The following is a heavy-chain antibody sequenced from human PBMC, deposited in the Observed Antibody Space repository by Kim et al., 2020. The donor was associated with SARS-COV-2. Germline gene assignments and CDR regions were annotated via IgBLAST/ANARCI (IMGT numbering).Heavy chain of an antibody. Sequence: SETLSLTCTVSGGSISSDYWCWSWHRPGQGLGWVGFIYYSWSTNSNSTLKSRVTISVDTSKNQFSLKLGSVTAADTAVYYCARDERDSSGLVDWFDSWGQGTLVTVSS. D-gene: IGHD6-19*01. CDR3: ARDERDSSGLVDWFDS. CDR2: IYYSWST. J-gene: IGHJ5*01. V-gene: IGHV4-59*13. CDR1: GGSISSDY.